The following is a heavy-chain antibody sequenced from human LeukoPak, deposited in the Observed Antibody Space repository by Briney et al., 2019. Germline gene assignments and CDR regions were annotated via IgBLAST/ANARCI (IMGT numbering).Heavy chain of an antibody. J-gene: IGHJ6*02. D-gene: IGHD5-12*01. Sequence: GGSLRPSCAASGFTFSSYTMNWVRQAPGKGLEWVSSISSTSTYIKYSDSVRGRFTISRDNAKNSLYLQLNSLRAEDAAVYYCARAKPHIVDTSHYYYGMDVWGQGTTVTVSS. CDR2: ISSTSTYI. CDR1: GFTFSSYT. V-gene: IGHV3-21*01. CDR3: ARAKPHIVDTSHYYYGMDV.